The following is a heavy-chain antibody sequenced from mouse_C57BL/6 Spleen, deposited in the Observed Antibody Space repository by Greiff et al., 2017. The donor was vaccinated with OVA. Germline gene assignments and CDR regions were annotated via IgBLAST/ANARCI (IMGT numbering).Heavy chain of an antibody. CDR3: YYYGSSYGY. J-gene: IGHJ2*01. CDR1: GYAFSSSW. Sequence: VQGVESGPELVKPGASVKISCKASGYAFSSSWMNWVKQRPGKGLEWIGRIYPGDGDTNYNGKFKGKATLTADKSSSTAYMQLSSLTSEDSAVYFCYYYGSSYGYWGQGTTLTVSS. CDR2: IYPGDGDT. V-gene: IGHV1-82*01. D-gene: IGHD1-1*01.